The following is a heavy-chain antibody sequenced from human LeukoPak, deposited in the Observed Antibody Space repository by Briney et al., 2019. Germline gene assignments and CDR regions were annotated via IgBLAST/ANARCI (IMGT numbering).Heavy chain of an antibody. D-gene: IGHD3-22*01. Sequence: PGGSLRLSCAASGFIFSSYAMHWVRQAPGKGLEWLAVISYEGSNKYYADSVKGRFTISRHNSKNTLYLQMNSLRAEDTALYYCARGSGYLETFDYWGQGTLVTVSS. V-gene: IGHV3-30*04. CDR3: ARGSGYLETFDY. CDR1: GFIFSSYA. CDR2: ISYEGSNK. J-gene: IGHJ4*02.